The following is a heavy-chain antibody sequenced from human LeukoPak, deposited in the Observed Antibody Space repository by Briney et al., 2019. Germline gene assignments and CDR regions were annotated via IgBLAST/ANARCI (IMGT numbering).Heavy chain of an antibody. V-gene: IGHV4-59*08. CDR2: IYYSGST. CDR1: GEFSNYY. J-gene: IGHJ4*02. CDR3: ASQTYYYDSSGYLFDY. D-gene: IGHD3-22*01. Sequence: SETLSLTCSVFGEFSNYYWSWIRQPPGKGLEWIGYIYYSGSTNYNPSLRSRVTISVDTSKNQFSLKLSSVTAADTAVYYCASQTYYYDSSGYLFDYWGQGTLVTVSS.